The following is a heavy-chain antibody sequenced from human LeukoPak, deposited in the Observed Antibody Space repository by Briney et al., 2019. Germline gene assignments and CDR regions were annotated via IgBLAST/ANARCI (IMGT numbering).Heavy chain of an antibody. CDR2: ISYDGSNK. Sequence: PGGSLRLSCAASGFTFSSYAMHWVRQAPGKGLEWVAVISYDGSNKYYADSVKGRFTISRDNSKNTLYLQMNSLRAEDTAVYYCASLNNNMRVTTAYWGQGTLVTVSS. J-gene: IGHJ4*02. V-gene: IGHV3-30-3*01. CDR3: ASLNNNMRVTTAY. CDR1: GFTFSSYA. D-gene: IGHD4-17*01.